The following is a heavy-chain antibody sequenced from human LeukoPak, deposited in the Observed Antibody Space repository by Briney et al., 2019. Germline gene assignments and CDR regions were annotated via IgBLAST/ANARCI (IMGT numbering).Heavy chain of an antibody. Sequence: PGGSLRLSCAASGFTVSSNYMSWVRQAPGKGLEWVSVIYSGGSTYYADSVKGRFTISRDNSKNTLYLQMNSLRAEDTAVYYCARAPSYYYDSSGYYFHEAFDIWGQGTMVRVSS. D-gene: IGHD3-22*01. CDR2: IYSGGST. J-gene: IGHJ3*02. V-gene: IGHV3-53*01. CDR1: GFTVSSNY. CDR3: ARAPSYYYDSSGYYFHEAFDI.